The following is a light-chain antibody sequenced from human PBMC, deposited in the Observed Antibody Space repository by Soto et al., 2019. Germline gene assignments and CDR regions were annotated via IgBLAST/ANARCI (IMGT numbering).Light chain of an antibody. V-gene: IGLV1-51*01. Sequence: QSVLTQPPSVSAAPGQKVTISCSGSSSNVGTNIVSWYQQLPGTVPKLFIYDNNKRFSGVPDRFSGSKSGTSATLGITGLQTDDEADYYCATWDSSLSAVLFGGGTQLTVL. J-gene: IGLJ2*01. CDR1: SSNVGTNI. CDR3: ATWDSSLSAVL. CDR2: DNN.